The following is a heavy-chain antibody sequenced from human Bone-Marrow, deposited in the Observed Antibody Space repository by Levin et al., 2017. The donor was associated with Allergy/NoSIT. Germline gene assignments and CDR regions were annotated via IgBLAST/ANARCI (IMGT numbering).Heavy chain of an antibody. V-gene: IGHV4-61*02. CDR2: IYSGGAT. CDR3: ARDSGTNWIDRLGMGWFDP. CDR1: GGSISGGDYY. J-gene: IGHJ5*02. D-gene: IGHD3-10*01. Sequence: RPSETLSLTCTVSGGSISGGDYYWSWIRQPAGKGLEWIGRIYSGGATDYHASFESRVTISLDTSGSQFSLAMTSVTAANTAIYFCARDSGTNWIDRLGMGWFDPWGQGILVTVSS.